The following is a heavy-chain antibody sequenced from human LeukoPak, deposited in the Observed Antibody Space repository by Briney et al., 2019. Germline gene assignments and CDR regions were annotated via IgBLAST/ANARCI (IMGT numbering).Heavy chain of an antibody. CDR3: ARDSTPLEYSSGYYPDAFDI. CDR1: GFTFSDYY. D-gene: IGHD3-22*01. V-gene: IGHV3-11*01. CDR2: ISSSGSTI. J-gene: IGHJ3*02. Sequence: GGSLRLSCAASGFTFSDYYMSWIRQAPGKGLEWVSYISSSGSTIYYADSVKGRFTISRDNAKNSLYLQMNSLRAEDTAVYYCARDSTPLEYSSGYYPDAFDIWGQGTMVTVS.